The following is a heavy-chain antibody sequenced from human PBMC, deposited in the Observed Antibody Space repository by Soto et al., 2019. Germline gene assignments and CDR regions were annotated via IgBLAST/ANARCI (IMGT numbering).Heavy chain of an antibody. CDR2: IKSKTDGGTT. CDR1: GFSFNDAW. J-gene: IGHJ4*02. Sequence: EVQLVESGGDLVKPGGSLRLSCAASGFSFNDAWMKWFRQAPGKGLEWVGRIKSKTDGGTTDYAAPVKGRFTISRDDSQDTLYLQMTRLKTEDTAVYYCTTYSGVAGRPLPSFWGQGTLVTVSS. D-gene: IGHD6-6*01. CDR3: TTYSGVAGRPLPSF. V-gene: IGHV3-15*07.